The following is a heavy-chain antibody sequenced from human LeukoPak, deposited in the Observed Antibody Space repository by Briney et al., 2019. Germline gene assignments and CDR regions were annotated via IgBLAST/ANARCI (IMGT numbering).Heavy chain of an antibody. Sequence: GGSVRLSCAGSGFTFSRFEMNWVRQAPGKGLEWVSYIAGSGSPIYYADSVKGRFTISRDNAKNSLYLQMNSLRAEDTAVYYCAKDHKPESCSGGSCYSFWGQGTLVTVSP. CDR1: GFTFSRFE. D-gene: IGHD2-15*01. V-gene: IGHV3-48*03. CDR2: IAGSGSPI. CDR3: AKDHKPESCSGGSCYSF. J-gene: IGHJ4*02.